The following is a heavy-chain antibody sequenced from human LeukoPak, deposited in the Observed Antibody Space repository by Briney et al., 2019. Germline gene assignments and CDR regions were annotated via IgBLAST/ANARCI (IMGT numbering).Heavy chain of an antibody. CDR3: ARDLMGIAYRGAFYY. CDR2: ISGSGGST. J-gene: IGHJ4*02. D-gene: IGHD6-13*01. Sequence: PGGSLRLSCAASGFTFSSYGMSWVRQAPGKGLEWVSAISGSGGSTYYADSVKGRFTISRDNSKNTLYLQMNSLRAEDTAVYYCARDLMGIAYRGAFYYWGQETLVTVSS. CDR1: GFTFSSYG. V-gene: IGHV3-23*01.